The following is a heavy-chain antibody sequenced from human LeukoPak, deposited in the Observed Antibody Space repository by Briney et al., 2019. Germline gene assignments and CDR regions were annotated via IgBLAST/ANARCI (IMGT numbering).Heavy chain of an antibody. CDR2: INHSGST. D-gene: IGHD3-10*01. V-gene: IGHV4-34*01. CDR1: GGSFSDYY. J-gene: IGHJ4*02. Sequence: SETLSLTCAVYGGSFSDYYWSWIRQPPGKGLEWIGEINHSGSTNYNVSLKSRVTMSVDTSKNQLSLKLSSVTAADTAVYYCAREGSYYGSGSHWGQGTLVTVSS. CDR3: AREGSYYGSGSH.